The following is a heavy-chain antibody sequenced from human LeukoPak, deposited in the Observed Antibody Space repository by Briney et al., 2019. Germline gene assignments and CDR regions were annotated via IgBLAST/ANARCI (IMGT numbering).Heavy chain of an antibody. CDR1: GFTVTTKS. D-gene: IGHD2-2*01. CDR3: ASARESCIGSTCYEYFHH. Sequence: PGGSLRLSCAASGFTVTTKSMAWVRQAPGRGLEWVSVFYSPGSTYYADSVHGRFTISRDNSLNTLFLQMNSLRVEDTAVYYCASARESCIGSTCYEYFHHWGQGTPLTASS. J-gene: IGHJ1*01. CDR2: FYSPGST. V-gene: IGHV3-53*01.